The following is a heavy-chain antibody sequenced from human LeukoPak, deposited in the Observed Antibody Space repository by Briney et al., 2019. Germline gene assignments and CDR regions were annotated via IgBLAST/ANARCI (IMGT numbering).Heavy chain of an antibody. J-gene: IGHJ4*02. CDR1: GFTFSSYS. V-gene: IGHV3-48*04. CDR2: VSSSSSTI. D-gene: IGHD6-13*01. CDR3: ARDPYSSSWYQFDY. Sequence: GGSLRLSCAASGFTFSSYSMNWVRQAPGKGLEWVSYVSSSSSTIYYADSVKGRFTISRDNAKNSLYLQMNSLRAEDTAVYYCARDPYSSSWYQFDYWGQGTLVTVSS.